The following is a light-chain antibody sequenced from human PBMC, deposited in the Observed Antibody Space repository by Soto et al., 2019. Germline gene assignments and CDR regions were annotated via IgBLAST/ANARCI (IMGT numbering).Light chain of an antibody. J-gene: IGKJ2*01. V-gene: IGKV1-39*01. CDR1: QNIRNY. CDR2: AGS. Sequence: DIQMTQSPSSLPASVGDTVTITCRASQNIRNYLNWYQQRPGKAPNLLIYAGSTLQGGVPSRFSGSGSGTDFTLTITGLQPEDSATYYCQQSHSTPYTFGQGTGLDNK. CDR3: QQSHSTPYT.